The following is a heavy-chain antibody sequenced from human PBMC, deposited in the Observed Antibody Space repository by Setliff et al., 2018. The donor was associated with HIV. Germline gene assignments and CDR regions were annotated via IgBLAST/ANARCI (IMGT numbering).Heavy chain of an antibody. D-gene: IGHD6-13*01. CDR3: ARVSCSSWYSIPLYYYYSMDV. Sequence: PSETLSLTCTVSDSGTYYWSWIRQPPGKGLEWIGEMQHSGRTNYNPSLRSRVTTSVDTSKSQFSLKLSSVTAADTAVYYCARVSCSSWYSIPLYYYYSMDVWGKGTTVTVSS. J-gene: IGHJ6*03. CDR2: MQHSGRT. CDR1: DSGTYY. V-gene: IGHV4-34*01.